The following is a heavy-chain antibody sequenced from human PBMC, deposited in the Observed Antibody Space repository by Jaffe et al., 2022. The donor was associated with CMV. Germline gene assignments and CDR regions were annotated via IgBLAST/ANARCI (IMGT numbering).Heavy chain of an antibody. D-gene: IGHD3-3*01. Sequence: QITLKESGPTLVKPTQTLTLTCTFSGFSLSTSGVGVGWIRQPPGKALEWLALIYWNDDKRYSPSLKSRLTITKDTSKNQVVLTMTNMDPVDTATYYCAHLGDFWSGLRGGMDVWGQGTTVTVSS. J-gene: IGHJ6*02. CDR2: IYWNDDK. CDR1: GFSLSTSGVG. V-gene: IGHV2-5*01. CDR3: AHLGDFWSGLRGGMDV.